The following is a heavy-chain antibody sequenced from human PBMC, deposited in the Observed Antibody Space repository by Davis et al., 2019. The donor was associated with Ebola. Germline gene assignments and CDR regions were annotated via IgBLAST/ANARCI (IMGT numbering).Heavy chain of an antibody. CDR2: ISAYNGNT. J-gene: IGHJ4*02. V-gene: IGHV1-18*01. CDR3: ARATRCGGDCYPDY. CDR1: GYTFTSYG. D-gene: IGHD2-21*02. Sequence: ASVKVSCKASGYTFTSYGISWVRQAPGQGLEWMGWISAYNGNTNYAQKLQGRVTITADESTSTAYMELSSLRSEDTAVYYCARATRCGGDCYPDYWGQGTLVTVSS.